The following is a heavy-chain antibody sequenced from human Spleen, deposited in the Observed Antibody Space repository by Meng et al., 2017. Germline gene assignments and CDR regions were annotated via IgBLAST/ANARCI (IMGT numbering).Heavy chain of an antibody. CDR2: VSGSGYDT. D-gene: IGHD4-11*01. CDR3: AKFDGITVA. V-gene: IGHV3-23*01. CDR1: GFTFSSYA. Sequence: GGSLRLSCVASGFTFSSYAISWVRQAPGKGLEWVSGVSGSGYDTYYADSVKGRFTVSRDNSKNTVNLQMISLRAEDTALYYCAKFDGITVAWGQGTLVTVSS. J-gene: IGHJ5*02.